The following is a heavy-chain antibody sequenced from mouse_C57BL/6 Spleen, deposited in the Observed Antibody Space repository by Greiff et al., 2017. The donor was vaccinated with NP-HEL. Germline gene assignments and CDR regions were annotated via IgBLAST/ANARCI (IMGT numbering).Heavy chain of an antibody. CDR3: ARCYYGNYSYYFDY. CDR1: GYSFTSYY. V-gene: IGHV1-66*01. CDR2: IYPGSGNT. D-gene: IGHD2-1*01. J-gene: IGHJ2*01. Sequence: VQLVESGSELVKPGASVKISCKASGYSFTSYYIHWVKQRPGQGLEWIGWIYPGSGNTKYNEKFKGKATLTADTSSSTAYMQLSSLTSEDSAVYYCARCYYGNYSYYFDYWGQGTTLTVSS.